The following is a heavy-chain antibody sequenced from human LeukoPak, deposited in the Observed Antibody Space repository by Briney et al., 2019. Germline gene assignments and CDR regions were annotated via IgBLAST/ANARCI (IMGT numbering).Heavy chain of an antibody. CDR1: GFIFTTYW. D-gene: IGHD6-13*01. V-gene: IGHV3-30*02. CDR3: AKGGSRIAAAGH. CDR2: IRYDGSNK. Sequence: PGGSLRLSCSASGFIFTTYWMHWVREAPGKGLEWVAFIRYDGSNKYYADSVKGRFTISRDNSKNTLHLQMNSLRAEDTAVYYCAKGGSRIAAAGHWGQGTLVTVSS. J-gene: IGHJ4*02.